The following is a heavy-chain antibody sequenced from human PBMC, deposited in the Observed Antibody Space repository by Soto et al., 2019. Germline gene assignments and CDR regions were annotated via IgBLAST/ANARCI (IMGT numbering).Heavy chain of an antibody. Sequence: SETLSLTCTVSGDSISTFYWGWMRQSPGKELEWIGYVYYTGSTNYNPSLKSRVTISVDRSKNQFSLKLTSANAADTVVYYCGRGRTVRNYADDSSDYFYFFDYGGQGTQVTVSS. CDR2: VYYTGST. CDR3: GRGRTVRNYADDSSDYFYFFDY. D-gene: IGHD3-22*01. CDR1: GDSISTFY. J-gene: IGHJ4*02. V-gene: IGHV4-59*01.